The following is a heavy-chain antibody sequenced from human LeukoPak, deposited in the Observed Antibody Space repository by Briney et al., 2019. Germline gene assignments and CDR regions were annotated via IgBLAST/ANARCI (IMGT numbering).Heavy chain of an antibody. CDR1: GGTFSSYA. CDR3: ARLKGYCSSTSCYSTWFDP. D-gene: IGHD2-2*01. Sequence: SVKVSCKASGGTFSSYAISWVRQAPGQGLEWMGGIIPIFGTANYAQKFQGRVTITADESTSTAYMELSSLRSEDTAVYYCARLKGYCSSTSCYSTWFDPWGQGTLVTVSS. V-gene: IGHV1-69*13. J-gene: IGHJ5*02. CDR2: IIPIFGTA.